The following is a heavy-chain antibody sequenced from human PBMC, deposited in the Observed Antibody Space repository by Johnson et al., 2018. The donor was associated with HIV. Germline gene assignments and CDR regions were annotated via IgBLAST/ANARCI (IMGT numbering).Heavy chain of an antibody. CDR2: INSDGSST. V-gene: IGHV3-74*01. D-gene: IGHD1-26*01. CDR1: GFTFSSYW. Sequence: VQLVESGGGLVKPGGSLRLSCAASGFTFSSYWMHWVRQAPGKGLVWVSRINSDGSSTSYADSVKGRFTISRDNAKNTLYLQMNSLRAEDTAVYYCARDPGAEWEREATDAFDIWGQGTMVTVSS. CDR3: ARDPGAEWEREATDAFDI. J-gene: IGHJ3*02.